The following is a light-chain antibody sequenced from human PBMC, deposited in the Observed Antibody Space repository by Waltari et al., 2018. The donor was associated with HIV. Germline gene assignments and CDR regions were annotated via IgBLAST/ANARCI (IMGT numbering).Light chain of an antibody. CDR3: CSYAGSYTYV. CDR1: SSDVGGYNY. Sequence: QSALTKPRSVSGSPGQSVTISCTGTSSDVGGYNYVSWYQQHPGKAPRLMIYDVNRRPSGVPGRFSGSKSGNTASLTISGLQAEDEADYYCCSYAGSYTYVFGTGTEVTVL. J-gene: IGLJ1*01. V-gene: IGLV2-11*01. CDR2: DVN.